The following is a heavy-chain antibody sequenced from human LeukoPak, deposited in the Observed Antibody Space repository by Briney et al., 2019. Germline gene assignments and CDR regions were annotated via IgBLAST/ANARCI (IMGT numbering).Heavy chain of an antibody. CDR2: FDPEDGET. J-gene: IGHJ4*02. V-gene: IGHV1-24*01. CDR1: GYTLTELS. CDR3: ATGKIPLEWLLIDY. Sequence: ASVKVSCKVSGYTLTELSMHWVRQAPGKGLEWMGGFDPEDGETIYAQKFQGRVTMTEDTSTDTAYMELSSLRSEDTAVYYCATGKIPLEWLLIDYWGQGTLVTVPS. D-gene: IGHD3-3*01.